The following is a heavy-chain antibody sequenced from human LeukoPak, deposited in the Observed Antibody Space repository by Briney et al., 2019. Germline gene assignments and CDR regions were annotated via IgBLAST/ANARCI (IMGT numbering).Heavy chain of an antibody. J-gene: IGHJ2*01. CDR1: GCTFTSYG. CDR3: ARDLQWEINYWYFDL. D-gene: IGHD1-26*01. V-gene: IGHV1-18*01. CDR2: ISAYNGNT. Sequence: ASVKVSCKASGCTFTSYGISWVRQAPGQGLEWMGWISAYNGNTNYAQKLQGRVTMTTDTSTSTAYMELRSLRSDDTAVYYCARDLQWEINYWYFDLWGRGTLVTVSS.